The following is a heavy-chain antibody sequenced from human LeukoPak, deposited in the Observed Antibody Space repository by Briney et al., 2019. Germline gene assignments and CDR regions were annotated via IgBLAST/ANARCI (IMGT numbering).Heavy chain of an antibody. J-gene: IGHJ6*03. CDR3: ARDLYSSSSGDYYYYYYMDV. CDR2: TYYRSKWYN. D-gene: IGHD6-6*01. V-gene: IGHV6-1*01. CDR1: GDSVSSNSAA. Sequence: SQTLSLTCAISGDSVSSNSAAWNWIRQSPSRGLEWLGRTYYRSKWYNDYAVSVKSRITINPDTSKNQFSLQLNSVTPEDTAVYYCARDLYSSSSGDYYYYYYMDVWGKGTTVTVSS.